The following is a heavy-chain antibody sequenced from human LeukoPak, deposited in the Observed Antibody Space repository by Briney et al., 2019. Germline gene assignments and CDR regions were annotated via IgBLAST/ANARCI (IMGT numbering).Heavy chain of an antibody. CDR3: AKLRGGDGYKDSFDY. D-gene: IGHD5-24*01. V-gene: IGHV3-23*01. Sequence: PGGSPRLSCAASGFTFSSYAMTWVRQAPGKGLEWVSTISNSGGSTYYADSVKGRFTVSRDSSKNTLYLQMNSLRAEDTALYYCAKLRGGDGYKDSFDYWGQGTLVTVSS. CDR1: GFTFSSYA. CDR2: ISNSGGST. J-gene: IGHJ4*02.